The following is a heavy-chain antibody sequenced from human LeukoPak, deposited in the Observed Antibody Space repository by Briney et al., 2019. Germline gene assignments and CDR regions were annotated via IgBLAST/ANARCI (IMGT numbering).Heavy chain of an antibody. V-gene: IGHV3-74*01. Sequence: TGGSLRLSCAASGFTFTTYWMHWVRQAPGKGLVWVSRINTDGSTTTYADSVKGRFTISRDNAKNTPYLQMNSLRAEDTAVYYCARGGDYASGSPGDYWGQGTLVTVSS. CDR3: ARGGDYASGSPGDY. CDR1: GFTFTTYW. CDR2: INTDGSTT. J-gene: IGHJ4*02. D-gene: IGHD3-10*01.